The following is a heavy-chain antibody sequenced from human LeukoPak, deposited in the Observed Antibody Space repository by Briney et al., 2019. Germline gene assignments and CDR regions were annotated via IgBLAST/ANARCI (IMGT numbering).Heavy chain of an antibody. CDR2: INPNSGCT. V-gene: IGHV1-2*02. D-gene: IGHD5-18*01. CDR1: GYTFTGYY. J-gene: IGHJ4*02. Sequence: GASVKVSCKASGYTFTGYYMHWVRQAPGQGLEWMGWINPNSGCTNYAQKFQGRVTMTRDTSISTAYMELSRLRSDDTAVYYCARGWVDTAMVPTEDYWGQGTLVTVSS. CDR3: ARGWVDTAMVPTEDY.